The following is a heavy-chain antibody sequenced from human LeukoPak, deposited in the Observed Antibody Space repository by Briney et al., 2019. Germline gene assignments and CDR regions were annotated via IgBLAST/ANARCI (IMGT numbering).Heavy chain of an antibody. CDR3: ARGAYSRYFDY. CDR1: GFTVSSHY. CDR2: IHSGGTT. Sequence: GGSLRLSCAASGFTVSSHYMSWVRQAPGQGLECASVIHSGGTTYYADSLKGRFTISRDNSKNTLYLQMNSLRAEDTAVYYCARGAYSRYFDYWGQGTLLTVSS. J-gene: IGHJ4*02. V-gene: IGHV3-53*01. D-gene: IGHD6-13*01.